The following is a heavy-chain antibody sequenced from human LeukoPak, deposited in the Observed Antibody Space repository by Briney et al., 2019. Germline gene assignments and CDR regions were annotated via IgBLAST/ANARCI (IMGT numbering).Heavy chain of an antibody. J-gene: IGHJ5*02. CDR3: ARDIS. CDR1: GFTFSYYW. V-gene: IGHV3-7*03. CDR2: IKEDGSEK. Sequence: GGSLRLSCAASGFTFSYYWMSWVRQGPGKGLEWVANIKEDGSEKYYGDSVKGRFTISRDNAKNSSYLQMNSLRAEDTAIYYCARDISWGQGILVTVSS.